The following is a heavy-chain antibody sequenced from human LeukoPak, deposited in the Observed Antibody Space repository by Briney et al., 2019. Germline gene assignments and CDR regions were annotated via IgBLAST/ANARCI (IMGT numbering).Heavy chain of an antibody. D-gene: IGHD2-8*01. CDR2: IKEDGSER. J-gene: IGHJ4*02. Sequence: ETLSLTCTVSGGSISSSSYYWGWIRQPPGKGLEWVASIKEDGSERQYVDSVKGRFIISRDNTKASLFLQLNSLRAEDTAVYYCARDLGYCTNGVCHTRFDYWGQGALVTVSS. V-gene: IGHV3-7*03. CDR3: ARDLGYCTNGVCHTRFDY. CDR1: GGSISSSSYY.